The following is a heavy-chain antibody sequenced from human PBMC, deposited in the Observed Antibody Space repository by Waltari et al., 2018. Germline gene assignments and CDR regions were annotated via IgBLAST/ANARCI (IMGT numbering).Heavy chain of an antibody. Sequence: QVQLQESGPGLVKPSQTLSLTCTVSGGSISSGSYYWSWIRQPAGKGLEWIGRIYTSGSTNYNPSLKSRVTISVDTSKNQFSLKLSSVTAADTAVYYCARDEGGIAANWGQGTLVTVSS. CDR1: GGSISSGSYY. D-gene: IGHD6-25*01. CDR2: IYTSGST. V-gene: IGHV4-61*02. CDR3: ARDEGGIAAN. J-gene: IGHJ4*02.